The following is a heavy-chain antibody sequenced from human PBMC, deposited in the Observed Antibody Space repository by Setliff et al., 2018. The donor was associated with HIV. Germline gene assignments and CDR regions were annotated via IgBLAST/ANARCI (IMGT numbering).Heavy chain of an antibody. J-gene: IGHJ4*02. V-gene: IGHV3-74*01. CDR1: GFTFSSYW. Sequence: GGSLRPSCAASGFTFSSYWVHWVRQAPGKGLVWVSSINSAGSSTNYADSVKGRFTISRDNAKNTLYLQMNSLRAEDTAVYYCARTQPSEPSSGWGQGTLVTVYS. CDR2: INSAGSST. CDR3: ARTQPSEPSSG. D-gene: IGHD3-22*01.